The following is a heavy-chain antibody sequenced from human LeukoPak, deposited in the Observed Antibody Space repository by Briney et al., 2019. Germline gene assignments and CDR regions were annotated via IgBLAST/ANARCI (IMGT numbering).Heavy chain of an antibody. V-gene: IGHV4-39*01. CDR3: ARGRRLPFITIFGVVNHYYGMDV. D-gene: IGHD3-3*01. Sequence: SETLSLTCTVSGGSIRSSYYYWGWIRQPPGKGLEWIGSIYDSGSTYYNPSLKSRVTISVDTSKNQFSLKLNSVTAADTAVYYCARGRRLPFITIFGVVNHYYGMDVWGQGTTVTVSS. CDR1: GGSIRSSYYY. J-gene: IGHJ6*02. CDR2: IYDSGST.